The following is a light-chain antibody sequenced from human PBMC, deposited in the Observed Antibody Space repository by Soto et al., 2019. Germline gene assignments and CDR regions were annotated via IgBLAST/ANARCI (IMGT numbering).Light chain of an antibody. V-gene: IGKV1-5*01. J-gene: IGKJ1*01. CDR1: QSLSGW. CDR3: QQYNSYWT. CDR2: DAS. Sequence: DIQMTQSPSTLSASVGDRVIITCRASQSLSGWLAWYQQKPGKAPKLLIYDASSLESGVPSRFSGSGSGTEFTLTISSLQSDDFATDYCQQYNSYWTFGQGTKVDIK.